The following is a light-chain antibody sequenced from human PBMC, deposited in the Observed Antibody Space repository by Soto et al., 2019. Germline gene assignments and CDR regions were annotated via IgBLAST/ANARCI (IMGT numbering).Light chain of an antibody. J-gene: IGKJ4*01. CDR1: QSVSSSY. V-gene: IGKV3-20*01. CDR3: RQYGSSPIT. Sequence: EIVLTQSPGTLSLSPGERATLSCRASQSVSSSYLAWYQQKPGQAPRLLIYGASSRATGIPYRFSGSGSGTDFTLTIIRLDPEDFAVYYCRQYGSSPITFGGGTKVEIK. CDR2: GAS.